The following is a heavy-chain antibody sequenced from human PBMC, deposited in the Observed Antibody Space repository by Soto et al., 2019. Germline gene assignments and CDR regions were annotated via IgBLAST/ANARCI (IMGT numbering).Heavy chain of an antibody. CDR2: INPNSGGT. J-gene: IGHJ4*02. Sequence: ASVKVSCKASGYTFTGYYTHWVRQAPGQGLEWMGWINPNSGGTNYAQKFQGRVTMTRDTSISTAYMELSRLRSDDTAVYYCARGTPFWSGYHHFDYWGQGTLVTVSS. CDR1: GYTFTGYY. D-gene: IGHD3-3*01. CDR3: ARGTPFWSGYHHFDY. V-gene: IGHV1-2*02.